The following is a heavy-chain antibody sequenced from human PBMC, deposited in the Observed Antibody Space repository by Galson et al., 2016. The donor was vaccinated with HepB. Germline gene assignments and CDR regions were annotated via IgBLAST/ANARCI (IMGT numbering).Heavy chain of an antibody. CDR1: GYIFTTNY. CDR3: SRLSNDGYNFFDS. V-gene: IGHV5-51*01. Sequence: QSGAEVKKAGESLQISCKGSGYIFTTNYIAWVRQMPGKGLEWMGIIWPSDSETRYSPSFQGQVPFSADKSINTAYLQWSSLKASDTAMYYCSRLSNDGYNFFDSWGQGTLVTVSS. J-gene: IGHJ4*02. D-gene: IGHD5-24*01. CDR2: IWPSDSET.